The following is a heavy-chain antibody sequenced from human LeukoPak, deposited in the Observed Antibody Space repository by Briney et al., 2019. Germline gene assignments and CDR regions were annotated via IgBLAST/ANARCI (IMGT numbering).Heavy chain of an antibody. CDR1: GGSISGYF. D-gene: IGHD3-10*01. CDR3: ARSRFEELLVAFDV. V-gene: IGHV4-4*07. Sequence: KLSETLSLTCTVSGGSISGYFWSWIRQPAGKGLEWIGRIYASGSTNYNPSLRSRVTMSVDTSKNQFSLRLSSVTAADTAVYYCARSRFEELLVAFDVWGQGTMVIVSS. CDR2: IYASGST. J-gene: IGHJ3*01.